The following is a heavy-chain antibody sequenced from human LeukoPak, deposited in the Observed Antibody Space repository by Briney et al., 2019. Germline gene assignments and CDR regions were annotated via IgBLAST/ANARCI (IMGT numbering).Heavy chain of an antibody. CDR3: ARSIDYDILTGYQYYYYYYYMDV. J-gene: IGHJ6*03. Sequence: PSETLSLTCTVSGGSISSYYWSWIRQPPGKGLEWIGYIYYSGSTNYNPSLKSRVPISVDTSKNQFSLKLSSVTAADTAVYYCARSIDYDILTGYQYYYYYYYMDVWGKGTTVTVSS. CDR1: GGSISSYY. V-gene: IGHV4-59*01. D-gene: IGHD3-9*01. CDR2: IYYSGST.